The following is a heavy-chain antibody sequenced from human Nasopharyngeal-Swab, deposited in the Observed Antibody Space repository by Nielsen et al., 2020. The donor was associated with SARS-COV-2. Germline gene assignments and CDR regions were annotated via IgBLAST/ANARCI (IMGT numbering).Heavy chain of an antibody. CDR1: GGSISSYY. CDR2: IYYSGST. Sequence: GSLRLSCTVSGGSISSYYWSWIRQPPGKGLEWIGYIYYSGSTNYNPSLKSRVTISVDTSKNQFSLKLSSVTAADTAVYYCARLIVATSWYFDLWGRGTLVTVSS. CDR3: ARLIVATSWYFDL. J-gene: IGHJ2*01. D-gene: IGHD5-12*01. V-gene: IGHV4-59*12.